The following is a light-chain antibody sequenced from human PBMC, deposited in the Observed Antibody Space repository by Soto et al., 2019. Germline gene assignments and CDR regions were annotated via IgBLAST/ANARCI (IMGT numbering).Light chain of an antibody. CDR2: DAS. CDR3: QQYKSYST. Sequence: IQMTQSPSTLSASVGDRVTITCRASQSISSWLAWYQQKPGKAPKLLIYDASSLESGVPSRFSGSVSGTEFTLTISSLQPDDFATYYCQQYKSYSTFGQGTKVDI. J-gene: IGKJ1*01. V-gene: IGKV1-5*01. CDR1: QSISSW.